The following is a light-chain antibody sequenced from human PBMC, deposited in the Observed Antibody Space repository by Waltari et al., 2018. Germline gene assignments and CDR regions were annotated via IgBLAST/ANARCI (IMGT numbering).Light chain of an antibody. V-gene: IGKV3-15*01. CDR2: DAS. CDR3: QQYNNWPLT. Sequence: IVMTQSPAPLSVSPGERATLSCRASQSVSSNLAWYQQKPGQAPRLLIYDASTRATDVPARISGSGSGTEFTLTFSSMQSEDFAVYYCQQYNNWPLTFGGGTKVEIK. CDR1: QSVSSN. J-gene: IGKJ4*01.